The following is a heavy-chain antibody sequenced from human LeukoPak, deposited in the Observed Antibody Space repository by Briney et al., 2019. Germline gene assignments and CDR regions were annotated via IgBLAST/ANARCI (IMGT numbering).Heavy chain of an antibody. Sequence: PSETLSLTCTVSGYSISSGYYWGWIRQPPGKGLEWIGSIYYSGSTYYNPSLKSRVTISVDTSKNQFSLKLTSVTAADTAVYYCAITISRTQDYWGQGTLVAVSS. D-gene: IGHD3-3*01. CDR2: IYYSGST. J-gene: IGHJ4*02. CDR1: GYSISSGYY. CDR3: AITISRTQDY. V-gene: IGHV4-38-2*02.